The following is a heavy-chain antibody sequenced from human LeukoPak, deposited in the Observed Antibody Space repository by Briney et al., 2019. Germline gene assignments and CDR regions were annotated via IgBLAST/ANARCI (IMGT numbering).Heavy chain of an antibody. Sequence: SETLSLTCTVSGGSFSTYYWSWIRQPAGKGLKWIGHIYTSGTTNYNPSLKSRVTMSIDTSKNQFSLKLSSVTAADTAIYYCARDAKYYYGSRTYFFFEYWGQGTLLSVSS. J-gene: IGHJ4*02. CDR2: IYTSGTT. V-gene: IGHV4-4*07. CDR3: ARDAKYYYGSRTYFFFEY. CDR1: GGSFSTYY. D-gene: IGHD3-10*01.